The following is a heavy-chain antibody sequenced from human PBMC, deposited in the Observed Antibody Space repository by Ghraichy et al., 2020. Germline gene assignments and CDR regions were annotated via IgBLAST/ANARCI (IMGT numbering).Heavy chain of an antibody. CDR1: GLTFSNYA. CDR3: AKGGRFGEPLDY. D-gene: IGHD3-10*01. J-gene: IGHJ4*02. CDR2: ISASDNTI. V-gene: IGHV3-23*01. Sequence: GGSLRLSCSASGLTFSNYAMSWVRQAPGEGLEWVSSISASDNTIYYADSVKGRFTISRDNSKNVLFLHMNSLRADDTAVYHCAKGGRFGEPLDYWGQGTLVTVSS.